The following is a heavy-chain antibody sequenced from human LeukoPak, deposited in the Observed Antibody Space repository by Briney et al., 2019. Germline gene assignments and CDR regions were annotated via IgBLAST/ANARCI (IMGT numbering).Heavy chain of an antibody. J-gene: IGHJ6*04. Sequence: PSETLSFTCTVSGGSISSYYWSWIRQPPGKGLEWIGYIYYSGSTNYNPSLKSRVTISVDTSKNQFSLKLSSVTAADTAVYYCARVYSSGWPHYYYYGMDVWGKGTTVTVSS. CDR1: GGSISSYY. CDR3: ARVYSSGWPHYYYYGMDV. D-gene: IGHD6-19*01. V-gene: IGHV4-59*01. CDR2: IYYSGST.